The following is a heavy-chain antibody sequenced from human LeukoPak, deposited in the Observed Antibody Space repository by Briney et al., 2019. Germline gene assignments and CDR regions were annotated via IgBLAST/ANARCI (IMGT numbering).Heavy chain of an antibody. V-gene: IGHV4-59*08. J-gene: IGHJ4*02. Sequence: SETLSLTCTVSGGSISNYYWGWIRQPPGKGLEWIGHIYYSGATKYNPSLKSRITISVDTSKNQFSLMLSPVTAADTAVYYCARFGITVVRGGKYYFDYWGQGTLVTVSS. CDR3: ARFGITVVRGGKYYFDY. CDR2: IYYSGAT. D-gene: IGHD3-10*01. CDR1: GGSISNYY.